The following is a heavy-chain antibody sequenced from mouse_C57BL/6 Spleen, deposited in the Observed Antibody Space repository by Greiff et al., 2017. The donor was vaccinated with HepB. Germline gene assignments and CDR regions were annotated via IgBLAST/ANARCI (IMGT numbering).Heavy chain of an antibody. D-gene: IGHD2-3*01. Sequence: QVQLKQSGAELVRPVASVKLSCKASGYTFTDYYINWVKQRPGQGLEWIARIYPGSGNTYYNEKFKGKATLTAEKSSSTAYMQLSSLTSEDSAVYFCARGDGYYAMDYWGQGTSVTVSS. CDR2: IYPGSGNT. CDR1: GYTFTDYY. J-gene: IGHJ4*01. V-gene: IGHV1-76*01. CDR3: ARGDGYYAMDY.